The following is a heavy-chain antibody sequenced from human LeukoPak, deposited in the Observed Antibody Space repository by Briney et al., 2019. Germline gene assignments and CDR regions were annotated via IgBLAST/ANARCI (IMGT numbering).Heavy chain of an antibody. V-gene: IGHV3-23*01. CDR3: AKGRSFCSGGSCLNWFDP. Sequence: ETLSLTCTVSGGSISSSSYYWGWIRQPPGKGLEWVSTISDSGSRTYYADSVKGRFTISRDNSKNTLYLQMNSLRAEDTAVYYCAKGRSFCSGGSCLNWFDPWGQGTLVTVSS. J-gene: IGHJ5*02. CDR2: ISDSGSRT. CDR1: GGSISSSSYY. D-gene: IGHD2-15*01.